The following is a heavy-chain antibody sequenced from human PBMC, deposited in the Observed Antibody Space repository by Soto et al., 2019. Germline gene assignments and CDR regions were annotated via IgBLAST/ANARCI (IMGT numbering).Heavy chain of an antibody. CDR2: IYYSGST. J-gene: IGHJ5*02. V-gene: IGHV4-61*01. CDR1: GGSVSSGSYY. D-gene: IGHD3-9*01. CDR3: ASMQYYDILTGFPTANWFDP. Sequence: SETLSLTCTVSGGSVSSGSYYWSWIRQPPGKGLEWIGYIYYSGSTNYNPSLKSRVTISVDTSKNQFSLKLSSVTAADTAVYYCASMQYYDILTGFPTANWFDPWGQGTLVTVSS.